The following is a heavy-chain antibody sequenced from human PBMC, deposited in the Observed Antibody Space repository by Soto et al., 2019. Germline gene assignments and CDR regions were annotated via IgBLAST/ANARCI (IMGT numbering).Heavy chain of an antibody. D-gene: IGHD3-22*01. CDR2: IYYSWST. Sequence: QVELQESGPELVKPSPTLSLTCTVSGGSISSGDYSWSWIRLPPGKALEWLGDIYYSWSTYPHPSLKSRVTTSVDASMNRCSLKLSSVTAADTAVYYCVGGWDSSGYSPLGYSGRGGLVTVFS. CDR1: GGSISSGDYS. V-gene: IGHV4-30-4*01. CDR3: VGGWDSSGYSPLGY. J-gene: IGHJ4*02.